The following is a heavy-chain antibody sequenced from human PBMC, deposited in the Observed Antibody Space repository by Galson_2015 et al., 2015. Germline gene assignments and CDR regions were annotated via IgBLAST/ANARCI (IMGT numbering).Heavy chain of an antibody. CDR1: GGSFSGYY. CDR2: INHSGST. J-gene: IGHJ6*02. Sequence: SEPLSLTCAVYGGSFSGYYWSWIRQPPGKGLEWIGEINHSGSTNYNPSLKSRVTISVDTSKNQFSLKLSSVTAADTAVYYCARGVREWQWRPHYYGMDVWGQGTTVTVSS. D-gene: IGHD6-19*01. CDR3: ARGVREWQWRPHYYGMDV. V-gene: IGHV4-34*01.